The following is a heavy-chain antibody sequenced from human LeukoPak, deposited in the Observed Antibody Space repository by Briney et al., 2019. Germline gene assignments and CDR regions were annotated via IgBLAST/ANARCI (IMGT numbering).Heavy chain of an antibody. CDR2: FDPEDGET. D-gene: IGHD2-15*01. V-gene: IGHV1-24*01. Sequence: GASVKVSCKVSGYTLTELSMHWVRQAPGKELEWMGGFDPEDGETIYAQKFQGRVTMTEDTSTDTAYMELSSLRSEDTAVYYCATGRVVVAATMGDTRLDYWGQGTLVTVSS. CDR3: ATGRVVVAATMGDTRLDY. CDR1: GYTLTELS. J-gene: IGHJ4*02.